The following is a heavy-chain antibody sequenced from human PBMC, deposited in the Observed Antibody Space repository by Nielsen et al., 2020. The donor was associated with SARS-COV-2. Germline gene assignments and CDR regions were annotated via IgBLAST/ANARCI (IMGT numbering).Heavy chain of an antibody. D-gene: IGHD4-17*01. V-gene: IGHV1-18*01. CDR2: ISVLKGET. J-gene: IGHJ5*01. CDR1: GYTFNRFD. CDR3: ANSFHDYGDWFDS. Sequence: ASVKVSCKASGYTFNRFDIGWVRQAPGQGLEWMGLISVLKGETNYAQKFRGRVSMTTDTSTNTAYMELGSLRSDDTAMYYCANSFHDYGDWFDSWGQGTLVTVSS.